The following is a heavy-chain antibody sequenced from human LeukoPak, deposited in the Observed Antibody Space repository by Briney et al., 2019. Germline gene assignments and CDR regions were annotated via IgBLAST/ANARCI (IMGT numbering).Heavy chain of an antibody. Sequence: GGPLTLSCVASRFTLSDYYMSWIRQAPGKGLEWISYIGTSDTHTYYAESVKGRFTISRDNAKNSLFLQMDSLTADDTAMYYCARDGRLDYWGQGTLVTVSS. V-gene: IGHV3-11*01. J-gene: IGHJ4*02. CDR1: RFTLSDYY. CDR2: IGTSDTHT. CDR3: ARDGRLDY.